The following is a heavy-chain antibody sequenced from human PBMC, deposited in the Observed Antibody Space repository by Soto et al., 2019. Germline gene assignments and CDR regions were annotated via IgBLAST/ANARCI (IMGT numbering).Heavy chain of an antibody. CDR3: AGGSYYDFWSDYYGMDV. CDR1: VFTFSSYS. J-gene: IGHJ6*02. V-gene: IGHV3-21*01. D-gene: IGHD3-3*01. Sequence: RWSLRLSCSASVFTFSSYSMNWFRQAPGKGLEWVSSISSSSSYIYYADSVKGRSTISRDNAKNSLYLQMNSLRAEDTAVYYCAGGSYYDFWSDYYGMDVWGQGTTVTVSS. CDR2: ISSSSSYI.